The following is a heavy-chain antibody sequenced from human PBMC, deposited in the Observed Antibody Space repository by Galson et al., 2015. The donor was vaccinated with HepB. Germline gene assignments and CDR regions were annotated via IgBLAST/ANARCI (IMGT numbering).Heavy chain of an antibody. CDR2: INSDGGTT. D-gene: IGHD4-17*01. V-gene: IGHV3-74*01. CDR3: ARAIPYGDYYYYYAMDV. CDR1: GFTFSTNA. Sequence: SLRLSCAASGFTFSTNAMSWVRQSPGKGLVWVSRINSDGGTTSYADSVKGRFTISRDNAKNTMYLQMNSLRAEDTAVYYCARAIPYGDYYYYYAMDVWGQGTTVTVSS. J-gene: IGHJ6*02.